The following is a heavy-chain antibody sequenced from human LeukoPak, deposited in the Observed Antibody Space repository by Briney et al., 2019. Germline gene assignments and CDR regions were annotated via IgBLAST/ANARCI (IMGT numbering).Heavy chain of an antibody. V-gene: IGHV3-43*01. D-gene: IGHD2-15*01. CDR2: ISWDGGST. J-gene: IGHJ4*02. CDR3: AKVVFAHCSGGSCYGPFDY. Sequence: GGSLRLSCVASGFTFNNYAMTWVRQAPGKGLEWVSLISWDGGSTYYADSVKGRFTISRDNSKNSLYLQMNSLRTEDTALYYCAKVVFAHCSGGSCYGPFDYWGQGTLVTVSS. CDR1: GFTFNNYA.